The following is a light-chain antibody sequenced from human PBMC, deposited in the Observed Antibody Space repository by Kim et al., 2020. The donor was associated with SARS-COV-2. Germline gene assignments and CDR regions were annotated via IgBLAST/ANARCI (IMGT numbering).Light chain of an antibody. V-gene: IGKV1-8*01. CDR1: QSIKDF. CDR3: QQYSEFPLT. Sequence: ASTGDRVTITCRASQSIKDFLAWYRQKPGKAPELLIYNAYTLQSGVPSTFSGSRSGTDFTLTISSLQSDDFATYYCQQYSEFPLTFGGGTKVDIK. J-gene: IGKJ4*01. CDR2: NAY.